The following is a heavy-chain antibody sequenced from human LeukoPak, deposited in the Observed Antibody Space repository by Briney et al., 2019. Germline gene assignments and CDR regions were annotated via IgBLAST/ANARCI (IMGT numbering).Heavy chain of an antibody. CDR2: ISAYNGNT. V-gene: IGHV1-18*01. J-gene: IGHJ6*02. D-gene: IGHD6-13*01. CDR3: ARDLPCSSSWYFRSFTYYYYGMDV. Sequence: ASVKVSCKASGYTFTSYGISWVRQAPGQGLEWMGWISAYNGNTNYAQKLQGRVTMTTDTSTSTAYMELRSLRSDDTAVYYCARDLPCSSSWYFRSFTYYYYGMDVWGQGTTVTVSS. CDR1: GYTFTSYG.